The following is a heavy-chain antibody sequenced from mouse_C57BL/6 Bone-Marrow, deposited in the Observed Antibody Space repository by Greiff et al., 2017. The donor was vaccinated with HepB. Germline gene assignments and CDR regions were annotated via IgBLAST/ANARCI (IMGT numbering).Heavy chain of an antibody. CDR1: GYTFTSYW. CDR2: IDPSDSYT. J-gene: IGHJ4*01. Sequence: QVQLQQPGAELVRPGTSVKLSCKASGYTFTSYWMHWVKQRPGQGLEWIGVIDPSDSYTNYNQKFKGKATLTVDTSSSTAYMQLSSLTSEDSAVYYCARSIYYYGRLHYAMDYWGQGTSVTVSS. V-gene: IGHV1-59*01. CDR3: ARSIYYYGRLHYAMDY. D-gene: IGHD1-1*01.